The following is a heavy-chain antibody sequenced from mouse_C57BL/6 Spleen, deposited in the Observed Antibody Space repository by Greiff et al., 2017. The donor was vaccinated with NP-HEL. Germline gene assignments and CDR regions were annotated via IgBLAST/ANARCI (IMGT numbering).Heavy chain of an antibody. CDR1: GYTFTSYG. D-gene: IGHD2-5*01. J-gene: IGHJ2*01. CDR3: ARSYYSKTPLDY. CDR2: IYPRSGNT. Sequence: QVHVKQSGAELARPGASVKLSCKASGYTFTSYGISWVKQRTGQGLEWIGEIYPRSGNTYYNEKFKGKATLTADKSSSTAYMELRSLTSEDSAVYFCARSYYSKTPLDYWGQGTTLTVSS. V-gene: IGHV1-81*01.